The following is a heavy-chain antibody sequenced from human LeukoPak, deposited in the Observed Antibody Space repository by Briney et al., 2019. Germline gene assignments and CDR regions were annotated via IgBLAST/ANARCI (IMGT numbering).Heavy chain of an antibody. J-gene: IGHJ4*02. D-gene: IGHD3-10*01. CDR2: FDPEDGET. CDR3: ATYRHRFGELYLTFDY. V-gene: IGHV1-24*01. CDR1: GYTLTELS. Sequence: GASVKVSCKVSGYTLTELSMHWVRQAPGKGLEWMGGFDPEDGETIYAQKFQGRVTMTEDTSTDTAYMELSSLRSEDTAVYYCATYRHRFGELYLTFDYWGQGTLVTVSS.